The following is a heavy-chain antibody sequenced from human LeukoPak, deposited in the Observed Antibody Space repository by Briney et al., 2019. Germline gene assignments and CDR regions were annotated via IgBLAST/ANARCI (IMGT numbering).Heavy chain of an antibody. CDR1: GFTVSSNY. J-gene: IGHJ4*02. D-gene: IGHD2-2*01. CDR3: TKEGYAGRSGY. CDR2: IYSGGST. Sequence: GGSLRLSCAASGFTVSSNYMSWVRPAPGKGLEWVSVIYSGGSTYYADSVKGRFTVPRDNSKHTLYLQMNNLRADDTAVYYCTKEGYAGRSGYWGQGTLVTVSS. V-gene: IGHV3-53*01.